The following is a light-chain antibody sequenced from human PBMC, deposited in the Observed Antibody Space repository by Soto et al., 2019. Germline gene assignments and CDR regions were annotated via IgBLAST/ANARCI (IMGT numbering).Light chain of an antibody. CDR3: QQSYSAPPLT. J-gene: IGKJ4*01. CDR1: QSISKY. CDR2: AAS. V-gene: IGKV1-39*01. Sequence: IQMTQSPSSLSASVGDRVTITCRASQSISKYLNWYQQKPGKAPKLLIYAASSLHSGVPSRFSGSGSGTDFTLTICSLQPEDFATYYCQQSYSAPPLTFGGGTNVEFK.